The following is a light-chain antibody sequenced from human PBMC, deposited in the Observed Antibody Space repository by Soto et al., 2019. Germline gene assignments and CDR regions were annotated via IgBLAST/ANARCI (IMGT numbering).Light chain of an antibody. CDR2: DAS. CDR3: QQYNSDSPT. J-gene: IGKJ4*01. Sequence: DIQMTQSPSTLSASVGDRVTLSCRASQSVSSWLAWYQQKPGKAPKVLIYDASSLESGVPPRFSGSGSGTDFTLTISSLQPDDFATYYCQQYNSDSPTFGGGTKVEIK. V-gene: IGKV1-5*01. CDR1: QSVSSW.